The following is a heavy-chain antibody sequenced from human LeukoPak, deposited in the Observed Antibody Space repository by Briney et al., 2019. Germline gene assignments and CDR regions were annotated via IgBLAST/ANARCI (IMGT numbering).Heavy chain of an antibody. V-gene: IGHV3-48*01. J-gene: IGHJ1*01. CDR3: ATWGDTTAEYFQR. D-gene: IGHD2-21*02. CDR1: GFTFSSYS. CDR2: ISSSGSTI. Sequence: GGSLRLSCAASGFTFSSYSMNWVRQAPGKGLEWVSYISSSGSTIYYADSVKGRLTISRDNAKNSMYLQMNSLRVEDTAVYYCATWGDTTAEYFQRWGQGTLVTVSS.